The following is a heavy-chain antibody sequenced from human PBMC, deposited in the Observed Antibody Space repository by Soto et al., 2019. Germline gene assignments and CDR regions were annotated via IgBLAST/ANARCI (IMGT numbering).Heavy chain of an antibody. Sequence: GGSLRLSCAASGFTFSSYEMNWVRQAPGKGLEWVSYISSSGSTIYYADSVKGRFTISRDNAKNSLYLQMNSLRAEETAVYYCARVVRGVNKFSPPYWLDPWGQGTLVTVYS. CDR1: GFTFSSYE. CDR3: ARVVRGVNKFSPPYWLDP. CDR2: ISSSGSTI. J-gene: IGHJ5*02. V-gene: IGHV3-48*03. D-gene: IGHD3-10*02.